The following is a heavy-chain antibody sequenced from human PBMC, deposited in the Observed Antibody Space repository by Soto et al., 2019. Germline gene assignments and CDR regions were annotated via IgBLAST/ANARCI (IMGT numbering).Heavy chain of an antibody. Sequence: SETLSLTCTVSGGSISSYYWSWIRQPPGKGLEWIGYIYYSGSTNYNPSLKSRVTISVDTSKNQFSLKLSSVTAADTAVYYCARRWGDYGDLLFDYWGQGTLVTVSS. D-gene: IGHD4-17*01. J-gene: IGHJ4*02. CDR2: IYYSGST. CDR3: ARRWGDYGDLLFDY. V-gene: IGHV4-59*08. CDR1: GGSISSYY.